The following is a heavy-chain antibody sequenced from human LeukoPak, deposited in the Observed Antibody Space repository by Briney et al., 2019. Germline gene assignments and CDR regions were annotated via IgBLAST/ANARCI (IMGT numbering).Heavy chain of an antibody. CDR3: AVIAVAGTRDDY. D-gene: IGHD6-19*01. CDR2: ISYDGSNK. CDR1: GFTFSSYG. V-gene: IGHV3-30*03. Sequence: PGRSLRLSCAASGFTFSSYGMHWVRQAPGKGLEWVAVISYDGSNKYYADSVKGRFTISRDNSKNTLYPQMNSLRAEDTAVYYCAVIAVAGTRDDYWGQGTLVTVSS. J-gene: IGHJ4*02.